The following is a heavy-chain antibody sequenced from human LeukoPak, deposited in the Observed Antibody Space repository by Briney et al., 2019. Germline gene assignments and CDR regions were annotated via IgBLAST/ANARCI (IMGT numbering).Heavy chain of an antibody. CDR2: ISGSGGST. V-gene: IGHV3-23*01. CDR3: AKGSDLFWSGSMWFDP. CDR1: GFTFSSYA. D-gene: IGHD3-3*01. J-gene: IGHJ5*02. Sequence: GGSLRLSCAAPGFTFSSYAMSWVRQAPGKGLEWVSAISGSGGSTYYADSVKGRFTISRDNSKNTLYLQMNSLRAEDTAVYYCAKGSDLFWSGSMWFDPWGQGTLVTVSS.